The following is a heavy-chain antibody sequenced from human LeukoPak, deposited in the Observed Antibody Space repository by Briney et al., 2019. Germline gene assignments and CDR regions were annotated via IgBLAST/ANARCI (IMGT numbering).Heavy chain of an antibody. D-gene: IGHD2/OR15-2a*01. CDR3: ATVGFSSLNRGYFDY. J-gene: IGHJ4*02. CDR1: GYTLTELS. Sequence: ASVKVSCKVSGYTLTELSMHWVRQAPGKGLEWMGGFDPEDGETIYAQKFQGRVTMTEDTSTDTAYMELSSLRSEDTAVYYCATVGFSSLNRGYFDYWGQGTLVTVSS. CDR2: FDPEDGET. V-gene: IGHV1-24*01.